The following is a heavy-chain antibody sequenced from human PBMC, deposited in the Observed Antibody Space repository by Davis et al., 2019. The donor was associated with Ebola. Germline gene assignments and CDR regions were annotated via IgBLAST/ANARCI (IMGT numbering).Heavy chain of an antibody. D-gene: IGHD6-19*01. Sequence: PGGSLRLSCAASGFTFDDYTMHWVRQAPGTGLEWVSLISWDGGSTYYADSVKGRFTISRDNAKNSLYLQMNSLRAEDTALYHCARVGYSSGWYSNYNYGMDVWGQGTTVSVSS. J-gene: IGHJ6*02. V-gene: IGHV3-43*01. CDR2: ISWDGGST. CDR1: GFTFDDYT. CDR3: ARVGYSSGWYSNYNYGMDV.